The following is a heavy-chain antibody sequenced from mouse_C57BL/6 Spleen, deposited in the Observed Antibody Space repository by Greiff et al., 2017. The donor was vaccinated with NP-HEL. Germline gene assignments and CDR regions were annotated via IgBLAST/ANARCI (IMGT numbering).Heavy chain of an antibody. Sequence: EVQVVESGEGLVKPGGSLKLSCAASGFTFSSYAMSWVRQTPEKRLEWVAYISSGGDYIYYADTVKGRFTISRDNARNTLYLQMSSLKSDDTAMYYCTRGLDYFDYWGQGTTLTVSS. D-gene: IGHD3-1*01. J-gene: IGHJ2*01. V-gene: IGHV5-9-1*02. CDR3: TRGLDYFDY. CDR1: GFTFSSYA. CDR2: ISSGGDYI.